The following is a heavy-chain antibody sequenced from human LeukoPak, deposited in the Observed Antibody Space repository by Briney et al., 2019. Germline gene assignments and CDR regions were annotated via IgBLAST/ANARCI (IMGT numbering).Heavy chain of an antibody. J-gene: IGHJ4*02. Sequence: SQTLSLTCAVSGASISSGGYSWNWIRPPPGKGLEWIANIYHSGNTYYNPSLRSRVTISDDTSKNQFSLMLSSVTAADTALYYCARKKDYGDYVDYWGQGTLVTVSS. CDR2: IYHSGNT. D-gene: IGHD4-17*01. CDR1: GASISSGGYS. V-gene: IGHV4-30-2*01. CDR3: ARKKDYGDYVDY.